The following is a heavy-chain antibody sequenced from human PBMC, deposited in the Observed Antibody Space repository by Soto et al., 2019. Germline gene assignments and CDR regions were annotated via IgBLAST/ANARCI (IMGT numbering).Heavy chain of an antibody. CDR2: INPRDGST. J-gene: IGHJ4*01. CDR3: SISTSDFDY. V-gene: IGHV1-46*03. Sequence: GASVKVSCKASEYTFINYYIHWVRQAPGQGLEWMGIINPRDGSTNYAQKFQGRLTMTRDMSTSTVYMELSSLRSDDTAVYYCSISTSDFDYRGRGSLVTVSS. CDR1: EYTFINYY.